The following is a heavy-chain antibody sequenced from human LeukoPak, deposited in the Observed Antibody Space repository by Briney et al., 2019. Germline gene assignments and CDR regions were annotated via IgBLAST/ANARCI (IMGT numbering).Heavy chain of an antibody. J-gene: IGHJ4*02. V-gene: IGHV4-59*01. CDR3: ARANTAMSV. CDR1: GGSISSYY. Sequence: SETLSLTCTVSGGSISSYYWSWIRQPPGKGLELIAYFSSTGSTNYNPSLKSRVTISVDTSKNQFSLKLSSVTAADTAVYYCARANTAMSVWGQGTLVTVSS. CDR2: FSSTGST. D-gene: IGHD5-18*01.